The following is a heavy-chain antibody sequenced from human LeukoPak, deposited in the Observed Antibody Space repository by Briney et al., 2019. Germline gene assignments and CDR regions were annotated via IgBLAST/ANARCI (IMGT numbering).Heavy chain of an antibody. J-gene: IGHJ4*02. D-gene: IGHD3-22*01. CDR1: GFTFDDYA. Sequence: GGSLRLSCAASGFTFDDYAMHWVRQAPGKGLEWVSGISWNSGSIGYADSVKGRFTISRDNAKNSLYLQMNSLRAEDTAVYYCANLNGYYYDSSGYFDYWGQGTLVTVSS. CDR3: ANLNGYYYDSSGYFDY. CDR2: ISWNSGSI. V-gene: IGHV3-9*01.